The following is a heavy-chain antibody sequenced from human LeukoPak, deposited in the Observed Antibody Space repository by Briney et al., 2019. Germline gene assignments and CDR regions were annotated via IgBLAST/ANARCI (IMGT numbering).Heavy chain of an antibody. CDR2: VSAHNGNT. Sequence: ASVKVSCKASGSTFTSYGISWVRQAPGQGLEYMGWVSAHNGNTYYVQKFQGRVSMTTDTSTNTAYMELRSLTSGDTAVYFCARGGYVRTIDYWGQGTLVTVSS. V-gene: IGHV1-18*01. CDR3: ARGGYVRTIDY. CDR1: GSTFTSYG. D-gene: IGHD5-12*01. J-gene: IGHJ4*02.